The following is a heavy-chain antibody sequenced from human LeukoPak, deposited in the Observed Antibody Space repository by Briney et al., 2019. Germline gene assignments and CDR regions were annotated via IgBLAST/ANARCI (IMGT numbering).Heavy chain of an antibody. V-gene: IGHV3-9*01. CDR2: ISWNSGSI. CDR3: ARDRYSSSWRYYYYGMDV. Sequence: PGRSLRLSCSASGFTFDDYAMHWVRQAPGKGLEWVSGISWNSGSIGYVDSVKGRFTISRDNAKNSLYLQMNSLRAEDTAVYYCARDRYSSSWRYYYYGMDVWGQGTTVTVSS. D-gene: IGHD6-13*01. CDR1: GFTFDDYA. J-gene: IGHJ6*02.